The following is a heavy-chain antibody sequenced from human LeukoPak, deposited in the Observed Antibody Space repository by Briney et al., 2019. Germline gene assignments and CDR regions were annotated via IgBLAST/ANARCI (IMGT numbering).Heavy chain of an antibody. CDR1: GFTLADLS. D-gene: IGHD2-2*01. V-gene: IGHV1-24*01. Sequence: ASVKVSRKVSGFTLADLSMHWVRQAPGKGLEWVGGFDRKNGDTIYAQRFRGRVTLTEDTSTGTAYMDLSSLSADDTAVYYCATFCATTTCPGYQHYYYFMDVWGKGTTVTVSS. CDR2: FDRKNGDT. J-gene: IGHJ6*03. CDR3: ATFCATTTCPGYQHYYYFMDV.